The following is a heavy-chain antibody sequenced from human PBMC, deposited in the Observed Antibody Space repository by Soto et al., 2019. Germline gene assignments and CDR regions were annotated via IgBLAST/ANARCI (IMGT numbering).Heavy chain of an antibody. Sequence: GGSLRLSCVGSGFTFSQAWLGWVRQAPGKGLEWVGRFKSRANGGTTDYAAPVKGRFTLSRDDSKNTVFLQMNSLKTEDTAVYYCATDRGVAALPLFASWGQGTLVTVSS. CDR2: FKSRANGGTT. CDR3: ATDRGVAALPLFAS. J-gene: IGHJ5*02. V-gene: IGHV3-15*01. CDR1: GFTFSQAW. D-gene: IGHD2-15*01.